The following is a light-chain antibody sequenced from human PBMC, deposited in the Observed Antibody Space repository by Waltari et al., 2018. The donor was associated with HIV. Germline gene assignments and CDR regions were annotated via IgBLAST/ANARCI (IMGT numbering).Light chain of an antibody. Sequence: QAVVTQEPSLNVSPGGTVTLTCGSSTGAGPSGHYPSWFQQKPGKAPRTLIYDTSNKHSWTPARFSGSLLGGKAALTLSGAQPEDEAEYYCLLSYSGAWVFGGGTKLTVL. CDR1: TGAGPSGHY. CDR2: DTS. V-gene: IGLV7-46*01. CDR3: LLSYSGAWV. J-gene: IGLJ3*02.